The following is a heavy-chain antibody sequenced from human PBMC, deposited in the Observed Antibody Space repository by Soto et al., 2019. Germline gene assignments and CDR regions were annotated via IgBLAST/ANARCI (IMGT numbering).Heavy chain of an antibody. V-gene: IGHV3-30-3*01. J-gene: IGHJ4*02. CDR1: GFTFSMYV. CDR3: ARVGGSFYGSWDS. Sequence: QVQLVESGGGVVQPGRSLRLSCAASGFTFSMYVMHWVRQAPGKGLEWVAVMAYDGNREYYGDSVKGRFFVSRDNSKNTLYRQMNSLRPEDTAVYYCARVGGSFYGSWDSWGQGALVTVSS. D-gene: IGHD1-26*01. CDR2: MAYDGNRE.